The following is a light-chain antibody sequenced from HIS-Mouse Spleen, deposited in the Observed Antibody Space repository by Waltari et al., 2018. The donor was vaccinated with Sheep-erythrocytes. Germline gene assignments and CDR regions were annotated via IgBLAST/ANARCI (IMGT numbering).Light chain of an antibody. Sequence: QSALTQPASVSGSPGPSITISCTGTSSDVGSYTLVSWYQQHPGKAPKLMIYEGSKRPSGVSNRFSGSKSGNTASLTISGLQAEDEADYYCCSYAGSSTFHVVFGGGTKLTVL. V-gene: IGLV2-23*03. J-gene: IGLJ2*01. CDR2: EGS. CDR1: SSDVGSYTL. CDR3: CSYAGSSTFHVV.